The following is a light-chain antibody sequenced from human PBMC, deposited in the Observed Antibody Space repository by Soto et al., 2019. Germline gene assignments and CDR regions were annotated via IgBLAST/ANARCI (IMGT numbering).Light chain of an antibody. CDR3: SSYTSSSTYV. CDR2: DVS. V-gene: IGLV2-14*01. CDR1: SRDVGGYNY. J-gene: IGLJ1*01. Sequence: QSALTQPASVSGSPGQWITISCTGTSRDVGGYNYVSWYQQHPGKAPKLMIYDVSNRPSGVSNRFFGSKSGNTASLTISGLQAEDEADYYCSSYTSSSTYVFGTGTKVTVL.